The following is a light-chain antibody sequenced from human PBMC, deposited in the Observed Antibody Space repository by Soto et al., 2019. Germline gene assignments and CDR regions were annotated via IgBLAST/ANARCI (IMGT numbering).Light chain of an antibody. J-gene: IGKJ1*01. CDR3: QQYNSYWT. CDR2: DAY. V-gene: IGKV1-5*01. Sequence: IQMTQSPSTLSASVGDRVTITCRASETINTWLAWYQQKPGKAPKLLIYDAYSLQSGVPSRFSGSGSGTEFTLTISSLQPDDSATYYCQQYNSYWTFGPVTKVEIK. CDR1: ETINTW.